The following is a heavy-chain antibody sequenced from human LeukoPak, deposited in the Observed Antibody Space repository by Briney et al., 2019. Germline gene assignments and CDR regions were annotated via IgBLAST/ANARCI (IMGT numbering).Heavy chain of an antibody. D-gene: IGHD2-15*01. J-gene: IGHJ4*02. CDR2: INHSGST. V-gene: IGHV4-34*01. CDR1: GGSFSGYY. CDR3: ARAPPEVVVVAAARGFDY. Sequence: SETLSLTCAVYGGSFSGYYWSWIRQPPGKGLEWIGEINHSGSTNYNPSLKSRVTISVDTSKNQFSLKLSSVTAADTAVYYCARAPPEVVVVAAARGFDYWGQGTLVTVSS.